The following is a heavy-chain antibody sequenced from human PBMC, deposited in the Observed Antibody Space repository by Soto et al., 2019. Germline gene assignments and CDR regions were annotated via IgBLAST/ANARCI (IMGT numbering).Heavy chain of an antibody. CDR3: ARDLNDFWSGGDAFDI. CDR1: GFTFSSYS. D-gene: IGHD3-3*01. J-gene: IGHJ3*02. Sequence: GGSLRLSCAASGFTFSSYSMNWVRQAPGKGLEWVSSISSSSSYIYYADSVKGRFTISRDNAKNTLYLQMNSLRAEDTAVYYCARDLNDFWSGGDAFDIWGQGTMVT. CDR2: ISSSSSYI. V-gene: IGHV3-21*01.